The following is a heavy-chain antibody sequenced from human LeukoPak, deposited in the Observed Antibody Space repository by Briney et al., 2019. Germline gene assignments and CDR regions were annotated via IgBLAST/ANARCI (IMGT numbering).Heavy chain of an antibody. CDR1: GDSINNPSYY. D-gene: IGHD4-4*01. J-gene: IGHJ5*02. CDR2: IYYSGST. Sequence: PSETLSLTCTVSGDSINNPSYYWGWIRQTPRKGLEYIGAIYYSGSTHYNPSLNSRVTMSVDASENRFSLKVTSVTAADTAVYYCVRTTVSKEGWFDPWGQGILVTVSS. V-gene: IGHV4-39*01. CDR3: VRTTVSKEGWFDP.